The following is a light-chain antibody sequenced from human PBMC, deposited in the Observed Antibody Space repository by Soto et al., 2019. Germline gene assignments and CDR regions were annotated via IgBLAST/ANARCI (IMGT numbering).Light chain of an antibody. J-gene: IGLJ1*01. CDR3: SSYTSSATYV. V-gene: IGLV2-14*01. CDR1: SSDIGAYNY. Sequence: QSALTQPASVSGSPGQSITISCTGTSSDIGAYNYVSWYQQHPGKAPKLMIYDVSNRPSGLSNRFSGSKSGNTASLTISALQAEDEADYYCSSYTSSATYVFGTGTKVTVL. CDR2: DVS.